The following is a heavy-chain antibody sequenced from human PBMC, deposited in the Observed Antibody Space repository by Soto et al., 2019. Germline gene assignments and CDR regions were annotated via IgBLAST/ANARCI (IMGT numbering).Heavy chain of an antibody. V-gene: IGHV3-23*01. Sequence: GGSLRLSCAASGFTFSGYAMSWVRQAPGRGLEWVSGIIGSGTIIEYADSVKGRFTISRDNSKNTLFLQMNSLRVEDTAIYYCAKDVRPDGYWDLDYWGQGTLVTVSS. J-gene: IGHJ4*02. CDR3: AKDVRPDGYWDLDY. CDR1: GFTFSGYA. CDR2: IIGSGTII. D-gene: IGHD5-12*01.